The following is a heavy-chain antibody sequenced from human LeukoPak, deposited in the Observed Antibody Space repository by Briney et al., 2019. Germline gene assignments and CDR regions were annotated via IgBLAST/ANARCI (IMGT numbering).Heavy chain of an antibody. Sequence: GGSLRLSCAASGFIFSHYGIHWGRQAPGKGLEWVAVIWSDGSNRFYAGSLKGRFTLSIDNSQNTVFLQMNSLRVEDTAMYYCARDAQRGFDYSSSLEYWGHGTLVTVSS. CDR3: ARDAQRGFDYSSSLEY. CDR1: GFIFSHYG. D-gene: IGHD4-11*01. V-gene: IGHV3-33*01. J-gene: IGHJ4*01. CDR2: IWSDGSNR.